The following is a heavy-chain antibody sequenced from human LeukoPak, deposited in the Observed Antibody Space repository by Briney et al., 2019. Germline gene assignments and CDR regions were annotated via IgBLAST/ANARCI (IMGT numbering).Heavy chain of an antibody. Sequence: PGGSRRLSCSASGFTFSNLAMHWVRQAPGKGLQYVSGISSSGGSTYYADPVKARFSISRDNSKDTLYLQMNSLRPEDTALYYCVNQISGWVYWGQGTLVTVSS. D-gene: IGHD6-19*01. CDR1: GFTFSNLA. J-gene: IGHJ4*02. CDR3: VNQISGWVY. CDR2: ISSSGGST. V-gene: IGHV3-64D*06.